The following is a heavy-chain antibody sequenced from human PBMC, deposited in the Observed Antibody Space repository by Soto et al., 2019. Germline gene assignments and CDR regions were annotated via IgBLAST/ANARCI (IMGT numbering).Heavy chain of an antibody. CDR1: GFTFSSYS. J-gene: IGHJ3*02. CDR2: ISSSSSYI. Sequence: GESLKISCAASGFTFSSYSMNWVRQAPGKGLEWVSSISSSSSYIYYADSVKGRFTISRDNAKNSLYLQMNSLRAEDTAVYYCARAVLASDAFDIWGQGTMVTVS. D-gene: IGHD6-6*01. CDR3: ARAVLASDAFDI. V-gene: IGHV3-21*01.